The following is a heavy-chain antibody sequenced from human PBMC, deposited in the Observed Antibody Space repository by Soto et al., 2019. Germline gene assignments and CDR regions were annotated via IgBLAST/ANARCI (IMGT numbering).Heavy chain of an antibody. CDR3: ARAHEDYDVLVY. V-gene: IGHV3-48*03. Sequence: GSLRLSCAASGFRFSTYEMNWVRQAPGKGLEWVSYISSSGTTIYYADSVKGRFTSFRDNAKSSLYLQMNSLRAEDTAVYYCARAHEDYDVLVYWGQGTLVTVSS. CDR1: GFRFSTYE. J-gene: IGHJ4*02. CDR2: ISSSGTTI. D-gene: IGHD3-9*01.